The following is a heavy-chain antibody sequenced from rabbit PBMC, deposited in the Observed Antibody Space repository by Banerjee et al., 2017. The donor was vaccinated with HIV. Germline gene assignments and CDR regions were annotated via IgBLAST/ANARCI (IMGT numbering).Heavy chain of an antibody. J-gene: IGHJ4*01. Sequence: QEQLVESGGGLVKPGASLTLTCTASGFSFSSSYWIYWVRQAPGKGLEWIACIVGSGGSTYYASWAKGRFTISKTSSTTVTLQMTSLTAADTATYFCARDAGYAGSNLWGPGTLVTVS. D-gene: IGHD4-2*01. V-gene: IGHV1S45*01. CDR1: GFSFSSSYW. CDR3: ARDAGYAGSNL. CDR2: IVGSGGST.